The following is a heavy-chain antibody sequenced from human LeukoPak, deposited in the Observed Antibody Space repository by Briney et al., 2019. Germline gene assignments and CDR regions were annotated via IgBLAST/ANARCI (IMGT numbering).Heavy chain of an antibody. J-gene: IGHJ4*02. CDR1: GFTFSMSW. V-gene: IGHV3-21*01. CDR2: ITTSSSYI. Sequence: GGSLRLSCAASGFTFSMSWMTWVRQAPGKGLEWVSSITTSSSYIYYADSVKGRFTISRDNAKNSLSLQMNSLRAEDTAVYYCVREIIRLGQDDYFDYWGQGTLVTVSS. D-gene: IGHD3-3*02. CDR3: VREIIRLGQDDYFDY.